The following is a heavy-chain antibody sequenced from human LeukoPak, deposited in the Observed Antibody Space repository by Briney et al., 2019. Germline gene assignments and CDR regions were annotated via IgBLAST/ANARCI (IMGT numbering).Heavy chain of an antibody. CDR1: GYMFTPYY. V-gene: IGHV1-2*02. CDR3: ARLNSGNLRGILY. CDR2: VNPNGGGT. J-gene: IGHJ4*02. Sequence: ASVKVSCKASGYMFTPYYINWVRQPPGLGLEWLGGVNPNGGGTTYAQNCQGRVTMNSDKSTSTAYMELHGLRSADTAVYFCARLNSGNLRGILYWGQGSLVTVSS. D-gene: IGHD3-10*01.